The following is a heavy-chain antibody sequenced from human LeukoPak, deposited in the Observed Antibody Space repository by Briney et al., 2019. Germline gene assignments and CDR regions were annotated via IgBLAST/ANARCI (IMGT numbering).Heavy chain of an antibody. CDR2: ISYDGSNK. D-gene: IGHD3-10*01. J-gene: IGHJ4*02. Sequence: GGSLRLSCAASGFSFSSFGMHWVRQAPGKGLEWVAVISYDGSNKYYADSVKGRFTISRDNSKNTLYMQMNSLRAEDTAVYYCAKDRDYYGSGSYHPFDYWGQGTLVTVSS. CDR3: AKDRDYYGSGSYHPFDY. V-gene: IGHV3-30*18. CDR1: GFSFSSFG.